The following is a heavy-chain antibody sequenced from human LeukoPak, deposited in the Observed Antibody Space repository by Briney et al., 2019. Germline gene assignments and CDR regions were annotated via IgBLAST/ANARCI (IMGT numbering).Heavy chain of an antibody. CDR2: INSDGSRT. CDR3: TKGLAGYSSSWYFHY. V-gene: IGHV3-74*01. CDR1: GFTLSSYE. Sequence: PGGSLRLSCAASGFTLSSYEMHWVRQAPGKGLVWVSRINSDGSRTGYADSVKGRFTISRDNAKNTLYLQMNSLRAEDTAVYYCTKGLAGYSSSWYFHYWGQGTLVTVSS. D-gene: IGHD6-13*01. J-gene: IGHJ4*02.